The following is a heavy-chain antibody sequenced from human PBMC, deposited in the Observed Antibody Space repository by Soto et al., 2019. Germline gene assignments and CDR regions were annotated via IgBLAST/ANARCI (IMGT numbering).Heavy chain of an antibody. CDR1: GFTFSSYG. CDR3: VKVFCTYCRVFYYGLDV. J-gene: IGHJ6*02. V-gene: IGHV3-30*18. CDR2: ISYDEDTN. D-gene: IGHD2-15*01. Sequence: QVQLVESGGGVVQPGGSLRLSCAASGFTFSSYGMYWVRHAPGKGLEWVAIISYDEDTNYYADSVKGRFTISRDKSKNTLYLQMNSMRVEVSAVYYCVKVFCTYCRVFYYGLDVWGQGTMVTVSS.